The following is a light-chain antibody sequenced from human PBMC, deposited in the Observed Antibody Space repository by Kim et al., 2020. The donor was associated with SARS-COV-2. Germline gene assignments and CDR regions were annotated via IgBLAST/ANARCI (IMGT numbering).Light chain of an antibody. J-gene: IGKJ4*01. CDR2: DAS. CDR1: QSVSKS. CDR3: QQRSKWPLT. Sequence: EIVLTQSPATLSLSPGERATLSCRASQSVSKSLGWYQQKTGQAPRLLIYDASNRATGIPARFSGSGSGTDFTLTISSLEPEDFAVYYCQQRSKWPLTFGEGTKVDIK. V-gene: IGKV3-11*01.